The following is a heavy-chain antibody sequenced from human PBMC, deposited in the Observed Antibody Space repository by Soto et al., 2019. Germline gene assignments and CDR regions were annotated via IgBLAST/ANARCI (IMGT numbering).Heavy chain of an antibody. Sequence: SETLSLTCAVYGGSFSGYYWSWIRQPPGKGLEWIGEVNHSGSTNYNPSLKSRVTISVDTSKNQFSLKLSSVTAADTAVYYCARGPITTNPRFDPWGQGTLVTVPQ. CDR3: ARGPITTNPRFDP. J-gene: IGHJ5*02. CDR2: VNHSGST. V-gene: IGHV4-34*01. CDR1: GGSFSGYY. D-gene: IGHD3-22*01.